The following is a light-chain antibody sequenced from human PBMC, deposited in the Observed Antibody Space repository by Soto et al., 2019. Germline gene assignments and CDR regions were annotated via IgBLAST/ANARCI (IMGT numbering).Light chain of an antibody. V-gene: IGKV2-28*01. CDR2: LAS. CDR1: QSLLQRNGNNH. Sequence: EIVMTQCPLSVPVTAGEPASISGKSSQSLLQRNGNNHLDWYVQKTGQPPQILISLASNRASGVPERFSGSGTGTDFTLKISRVEAEDVGMDYCMQVLQTPWTLGQGTKVDIK. CDR3: MQVLQTPWT. J-gene: IGKJ1*01.